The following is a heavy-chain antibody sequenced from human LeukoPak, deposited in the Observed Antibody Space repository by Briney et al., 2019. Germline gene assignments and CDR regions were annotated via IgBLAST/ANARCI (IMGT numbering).Heavy chain of an antibody. CDR2: INHSGST. D-gene: IGHD3-16*01. J-gene: IGHJ5*02. Sequence: SETLSLTCAVYGGSFSGYYWSWIRQPPGKGLEWIGEINHSGSTNYNPSLKSRVTISVDTSKNQFFLKLSSVTAAGTAVYYCARVQPGLGWFDPWGQGTLVTVSS. V-gene: IGHV4-34*01. CDR1: GGSFSGYY. CDR3: ARVQPGLGWFDP.